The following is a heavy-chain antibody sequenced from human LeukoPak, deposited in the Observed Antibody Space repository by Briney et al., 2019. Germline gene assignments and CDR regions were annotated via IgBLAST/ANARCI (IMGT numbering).Heavy chain of an antibody. Sequence: PGGSLRLSCAASGFTFSGSAMHWVRQASGKGLEWVGHIRSKANNYATAYAASVKGRFTISRDDSKNTAYLQMNSLKTEDTAVYYCCREVGATTYYYYYHMDVWGKGTTVTVSS. D-gene: IGHD1-26*01. CDR2: IRSKANNYAT. CDR1: GFTFSGSA. CDR3: CREVGATTYYYYYHMDV. J-gene: IGHJ6*03. V-gene: IGHV3-73*01.